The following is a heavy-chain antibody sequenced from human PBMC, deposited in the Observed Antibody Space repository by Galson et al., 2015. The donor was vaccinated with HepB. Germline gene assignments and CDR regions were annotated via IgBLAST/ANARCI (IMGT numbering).Heavy chain of an antibody. CDR1: GFTFSSYS. J-gene: IGHJ4*02. Sequence: SLRLSCAASGFTFSSYSMNWVRQAPGKGLEWVSSISSSSSYIYYADSVKGRFTISRDNAKNSLYLQMNSLRAEDTAVYYCARDYRGFVVVTAMEFDYWGQGTLVTVSS. CDR3: ARDYRGFVVVTAMEFDY. D-gene: IGHD2-21*02. V-gene: IGHV3-21*01. CDR2: ISSSSSYI.